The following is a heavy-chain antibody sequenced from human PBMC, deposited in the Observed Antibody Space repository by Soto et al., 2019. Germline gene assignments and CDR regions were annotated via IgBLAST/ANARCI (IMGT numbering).Heavy chain of an antibody. Sequence: QVQLVESGGGVVQPGRSLRLSCAASGFTFSHYGMHWVRQAPGKGLEWVAVISYDGSNKYYADSVQGRFTISRDNSENTMYMLMNSLRAEDTAVYDCANGLGHGGRGAFDIWGQGTMVTVSS. V-gene: IGHV3-30*18. J-gene: IGHJ3*02. CDR2: ISYDGSNK. CDR1: GFTFSHYG. CDR3: ANGLGHGGRGAFDI. D-gene: IGHD3-10*01.